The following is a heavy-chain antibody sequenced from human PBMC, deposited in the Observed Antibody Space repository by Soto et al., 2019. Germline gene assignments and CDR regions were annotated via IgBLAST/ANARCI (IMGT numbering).Heavy chain of an antibody. J-gene: IGHJ4*02. V-gene: IGHV4-61*01. Sequence: SETLSLTCTVSGGSVSSGSYFWSWIRQPPGKGLEWIGYIYYSGSTNYNPSLKSRVTISVDTSKKQFSLKLSSVTAADTAVYYCARDRGIEGYFDYWGQGTLVTVSS. CDR3: ARDRGIEGYFDY. CDR1: GGSVSSGSYF. CDR2: IYYSGST. D-gene: IGHD2-15*01.